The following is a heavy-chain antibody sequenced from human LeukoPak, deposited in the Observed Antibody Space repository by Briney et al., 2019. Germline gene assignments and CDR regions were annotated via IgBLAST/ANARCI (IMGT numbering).Heavy chain of an antibody. J-gene: IGHJ4*02. V-gene: IGHV3-74*01. CDR3: ARDHYSSSFPADY. CDR2: INSDGSST. Sequence: GGSLRLSCAASGFTFSSYWMHWVRQAPGKGLVWVSRINSDGSSTSYADSVKGRFTISRDNAKNTLCLQMNSLRAEDTAVYYCARDHYSSSFPADYWGQGTLVTVSS. CDR1: GFTFSSYW. D-gene: IGHD6-13*01.